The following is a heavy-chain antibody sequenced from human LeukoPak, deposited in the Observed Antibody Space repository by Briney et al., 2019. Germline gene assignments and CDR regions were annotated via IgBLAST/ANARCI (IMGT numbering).Heavy chain of an antibody. CDR1: GGTFSSYA. D-gene: IGHD4-17*01. Sequence: SVKVSCKASGGTFSSYAISWVGQAPGQGLEWMGGIIPIFGTANYAQKFQGRVTITADESTSTAYMELSSLRSEDTAVYYCARDQVTTTAFNYWGQGTLVTVSS. J-gene: IGHJ4*02. V-gene: IGHV1-69*01. CDR3: ARDQVTTTAFNY. CDR2: IIPIFGTA.